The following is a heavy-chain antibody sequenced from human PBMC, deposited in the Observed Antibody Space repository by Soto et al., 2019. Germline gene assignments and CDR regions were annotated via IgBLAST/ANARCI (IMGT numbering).Heavy chain of an antibody. V-gene: IGHV1-69*06. Sequence: GXSXKVSSKASGGTXNSYAINWVRQAPGQGLEWMGGISPIFGKANYAQKFKGRVKITAEKSTGTAYMELSSLRSEETAVYYCARGSITIFGVVPPDDYCGQGTLATFS. CDR2: ISPIFGKA. J-gene: IGHJ4*02. CDR1: GGTXNSYA. D-gene: IGHD3-3*01. CDR3: ARGSITIFGVVPPDDY.